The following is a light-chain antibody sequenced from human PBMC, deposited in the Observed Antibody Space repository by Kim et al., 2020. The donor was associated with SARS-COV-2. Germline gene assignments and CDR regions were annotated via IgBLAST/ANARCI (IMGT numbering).Light chain of an antibody. Sequence: DIQMTQSPSTLSASVGDRVTITCRASQSLSSRLAWYQQKPGKAPKVLIYKASILVTGVPPRFSGGGSGTDFTLTISGLRPEDFATYYCQQYHSYAWTFGQGTKVDIK. CDR1: QSLSSR. V-gene: IGKV1-5*03. J-gene: IGKJ1*01. CDR3: QQYHSYAWT. CDR2: KAS.